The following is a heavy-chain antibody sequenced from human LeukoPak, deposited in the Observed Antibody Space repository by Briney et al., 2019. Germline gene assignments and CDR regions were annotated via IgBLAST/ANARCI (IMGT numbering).Heavy chain of an antibody. V-gene: IGHV4-59*01. CDR3: ARASSGWYNWFDP. CDR1: GGSISSYY. D-gene: IGHD6-19*01. CDR2: IHYSGST. Sequence: SETLSLTCTVSGGSISSYYWSWIRQSPGKGLEWIGYIHYSGSTNFNPSLKSRVTISVDTSKNQSSLKLSSVTAADTAVYYCARASSGWYNWFDPWGQGTLVTVSS. J-gene: IGHJ5*02.